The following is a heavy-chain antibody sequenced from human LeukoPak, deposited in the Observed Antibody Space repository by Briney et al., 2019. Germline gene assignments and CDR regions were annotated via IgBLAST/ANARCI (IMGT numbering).Heavy chain of an antibody. V-gene: IGHV5-51*01. Sequence: GESLKISCKGSGYSFTGYWIAWVRQMPGKGLEWMGIIYPDDSDARYSPSFQGQVTISADKSISTAYLQWSSLKASDTAMYYCARPYGSGNIDAFDIWGQGTMVTVSS. CDR3: ARPYGSGNIDAFDI. J-gene: IGHJ3*02. CDR2: IYPDDSDA. D-gene: IGHD3-10*01. CDR1: GYSFTGYW.